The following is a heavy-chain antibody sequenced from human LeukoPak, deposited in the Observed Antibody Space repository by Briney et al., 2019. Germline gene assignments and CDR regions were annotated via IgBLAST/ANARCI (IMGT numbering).Heavy chain of an antibody. V-gene: IGHV4-34*01. CDR3: ATPSGSYYYYYGMDV. CDR1: GGSFSGYY. J-gene: IGHJ6*02. D-gene: IGHD1-26*01. CDR2: TNHSGST. Sequence: NPSETLSLTCAVYGGSFSGYYWSWIRQPPGKGLEWTGETNHSGSTNYNPSLKSRVTISVDTSKNQFSLKLSSVTAADTAVYYCATPSGSYYYYYGMDVWGQGTTVTVSS.